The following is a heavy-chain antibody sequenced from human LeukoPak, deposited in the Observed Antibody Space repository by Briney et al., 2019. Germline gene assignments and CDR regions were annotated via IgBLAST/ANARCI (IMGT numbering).Heavy chain of an antibody. CDR3: AKFTSSSWSDYFDY. CDR2: ISGSGGST. D-gene: IGHD6-13*01. Sequence: SCKASGYTFTSYAMSWVRQAPGKGLEWVSAISGSGGSTYYADSVKGRFTISRDNSKNTLYLQMNSLRAEDTAVYYCAKFTSSSWSDYFDYWGQGTLVTVSS. J-gene: IGHJ4*02. CDR1: GYTFTSYA. V-gene: IGHV3-23*01.